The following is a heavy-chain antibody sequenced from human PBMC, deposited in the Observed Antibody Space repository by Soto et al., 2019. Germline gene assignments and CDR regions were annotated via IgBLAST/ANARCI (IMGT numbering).Heavy chain of an antibody. CDR2: ISAYNGNT. V-gene: IGHV1-18*01. CDR3: ARDGPSYYYGSGSYIYYYGMDV. CDR1: GYTFTSYG. J-gene: IGHJ6*02. D-gene: IGHD3-10*01. Sequence: ASVKVSCKACGYTFTSYGISWVRQAPGQGLEWMGWISAYNGNTNYAQKLQGRVTMTTDTSTSTAYMELRSLRSDDTAVYYCARDGPSYYYGSGSYIYYYGMDVWGQGTTVTVSS.